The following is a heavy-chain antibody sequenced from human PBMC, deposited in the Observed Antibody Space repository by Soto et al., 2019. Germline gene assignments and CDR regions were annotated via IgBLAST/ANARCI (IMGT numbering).Heavy chain of an antibody. V-gene: IGHV3-33*01. D-gene: IGHD2-21*02. CDR1: GFTFSSYG. CDR3: ARESNGGNSYYFDY. CDR2: IWYDGSNK. Sequence: QVQLVESGGGVVQPGRSLRLSCAASGFTFSSYGMHWVRQAPGKGLEWVAVIWYDGSNKYYADSVKGRFTISRDNSKNTLYLQMNSLRAEDTAVYYCARESNGGNSYYFDYWGQGTLVTVSS. J-gene: IGHJ4*02.